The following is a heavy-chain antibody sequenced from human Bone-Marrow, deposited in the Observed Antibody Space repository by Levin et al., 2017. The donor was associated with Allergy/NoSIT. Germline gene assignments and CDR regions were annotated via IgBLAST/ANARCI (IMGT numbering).Heavy chain of an antibody. J-gene: IGHJ4*02. Sequence: GESLKISCAASKFTFRNYAMHWVRQAPGKGLEWVAVIWYDGSNKYYADSVKGRFTISRDNSKNTLYLQMNSLRAEDTAVYYCAREAYTTGYYYFDFWGQGTLVTVSS. D-gene: IGHD6-19*01. CDR3: AREAYTTGYYYFDF. V-gene: IGHV3-33*01. CDR2: IWYDGSNK. CDR1: KFTFRNYA.